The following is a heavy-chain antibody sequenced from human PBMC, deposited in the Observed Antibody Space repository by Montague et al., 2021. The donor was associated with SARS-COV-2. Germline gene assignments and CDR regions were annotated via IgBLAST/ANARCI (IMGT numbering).Heavy chain of an antibody. Sequence: SETLSLTCTASGGSVSSYYWSWIRQPPGKGLGWIGYIYYSGSTNYDPSLKSRVTISVDTSKNQFSLKLSSVTAADTAVYYCARGSGWMGNAFDIWGQGTMVTVSS. V-gene: IGHV4-59*02. J-gene: IGHJ3*02. D-gene: IGHD6-19*01. CDR2: IYYSGST. CDR3: ARGSGWMGNAFDI. CDR1: GGSVSSYY.